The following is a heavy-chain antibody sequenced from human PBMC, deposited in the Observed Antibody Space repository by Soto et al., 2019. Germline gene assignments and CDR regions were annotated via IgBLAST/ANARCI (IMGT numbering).Heavy chain of an antibody. J-gene: IGHJ6*02. Sequence: QVQLVQSGAEVKNPGASVKVSCKASGYTFTRYGIGWARQAPGQGLEWMGWINTYNGNTNYAQNVQGRGTLTKDTSTSTAYMELRSLRSNDTAIYYCAMVDVYVTPSPQDVWGQGTTVIVSS. D-gene: IGHD3-16*01. CDR2: INTYNGNT. CDR3: AMVDVYVTPSPQDV. V-gene: IGHV1-18*01. CDR1: GYTFTRYG.